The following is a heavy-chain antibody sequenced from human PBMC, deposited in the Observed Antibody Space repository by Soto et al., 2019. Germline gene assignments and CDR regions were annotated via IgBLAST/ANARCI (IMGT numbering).Heavy chain of an antibody. CDR1: GLTFSNYA. D-gene: IGHD3-16*01. CDR2: ISGNGGNT. J-gene: IGHJ4*02. Sequence: PGGSLRLSCAASGLTFSNYAMSWVRQAPGKGLEWVSAISGNGGNTYYADSVKGRFTISRDNSKNTLSLQMNSLRVEDSAVYYCVPRKGDPFTWGPGTLVTVSS. V-gene: IGHV3-23*01. CDR3: VPRKGDPFT.